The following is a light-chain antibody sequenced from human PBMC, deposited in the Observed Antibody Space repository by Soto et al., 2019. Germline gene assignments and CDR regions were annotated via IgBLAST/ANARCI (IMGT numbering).Light chain of an antibody. Sequence: EIVLTQSPGTLSLFPGERATLSCRASQSLTTRYLAWYQQKPGQAPRLLIYGASSRATGIPDRISGSGSGPDFTLTISRLEPAEFATYYCHQYGSSPTFGQWTRLEIK. CDR2: GAS. CDR1: QSLTTRY. CDR3: HQYGSSPT. V-gene: IGKV3-20*01. J-gene: IGKJ5*01.